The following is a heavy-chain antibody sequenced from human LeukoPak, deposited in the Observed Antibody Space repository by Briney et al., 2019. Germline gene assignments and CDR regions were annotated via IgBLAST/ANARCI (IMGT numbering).Heavy chain of an antibody. V-gene: IGHV3-23*01. Sequence: GGSLSLSCAASGFTFSSYALSWVRQAPGKGLEWVPAISGSGGSTYYADSVKGRFTISRDNSKNTLYLQMNSLRAEDTAVYYCAKIAEAVSSNYYFDYWGQGTLVTVSS. CDR2: ISGSGGST. J-gene: IGHJ4*02. CDR3: AKIAEAVSSNYYFDY. D-gene: IGHD2-21*01. CDR1: GFTFSSYA.